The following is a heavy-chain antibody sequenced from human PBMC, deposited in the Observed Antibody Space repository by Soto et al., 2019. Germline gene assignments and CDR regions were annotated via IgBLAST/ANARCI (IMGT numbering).Heavy chain of an antibody. CDR1: GGTFSSYA. V-gene: IGHV1-69*13. Sequence: GASVKVSCKASGGTFSSYAISWVRQAPGQGLEWMGGIIPIFGTANYAQKFQGRVTITADESTSTAYMELSSLRSEDTAVYYCARYRLVWGILTASAFDIWGQGTMVTVSS. J-gene: IGHJ3*02. CDR3: ARYRLVWGILTASAFDI. D-gene: IGHD3-16*01. CDR2: IIPIFGTA.